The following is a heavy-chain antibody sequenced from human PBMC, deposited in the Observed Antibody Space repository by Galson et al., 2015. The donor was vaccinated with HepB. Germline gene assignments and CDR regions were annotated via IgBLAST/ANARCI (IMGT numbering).Heavy chain of an antibody. CDR1: GFTFSSYG. V-gene: IGHV3-33*01. CDR2: IWYDGSNK. J-gene: IGHJ6*02. Sequence: SLRLSCAASGFTFSSYGMHWVRQAPGKGLEWVAVIWYDGSNKYYADSVKGRFTISRDNSKNTLYLQMNSLRAEDTAVYYCARGIAVAGTPPYYYYGMDVWGQGTTVTVSS. CDR3: ARGIAVAGTPPYYYYGMDV. D-gene: IGHD6-19*01.